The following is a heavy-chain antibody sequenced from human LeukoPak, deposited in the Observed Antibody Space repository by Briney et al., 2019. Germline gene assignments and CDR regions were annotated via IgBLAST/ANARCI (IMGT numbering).Heavy chain of an antibody. CDR3: AKSASHRFDDSSGYPERNAFDI. D-gene: IGHD3-22*01. CDR1: GFTFDDYA. J-gene: IGHJ3*02. Sequence: GGSLRLSCAASGFTFDDYAMHWVRQAPGKGLEWVSGISWNSGSIGYADSVKGRFTISRDNAKNSLYLQMNSLRAEDTALYYCAKSASHRFDDSSGYPERNAFDIWGQGTMVTVSS. CDR2: ISWNSGSI. V-gene: IGHV3-9*01.